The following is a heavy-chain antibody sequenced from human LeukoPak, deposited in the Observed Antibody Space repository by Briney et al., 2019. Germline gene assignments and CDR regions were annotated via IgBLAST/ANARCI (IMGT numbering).Heavy chain of an antibody. J-gene: IGHJ4*02. CDR3: AGGSGTYFYYFDY. CDR2: INPNSGGT. D-gene: IGHD3-10*01. Sequence: GASVKVSCKASGGTFSSYAISWVRQAPGQGLEWMGWINPNSGGTNYAQKFQGRVTMTRDMSTSTVYMELSSLRSEDTAVYYCAGGSGTYFYYFDYWGQGTLVTVSS. V-gene: IGHV1-2*02. CDR1: GGTFSSYA.